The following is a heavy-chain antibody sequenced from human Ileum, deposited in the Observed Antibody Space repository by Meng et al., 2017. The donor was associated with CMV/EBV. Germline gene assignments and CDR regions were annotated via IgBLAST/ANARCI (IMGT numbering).Heavy chain of an antibody. CDR3: ARFGLEAALDS. J-gene: IGHJ4*02. Sequence: VQLVESGGGLVQPGEPLRLSCEASGFSFSTYWMSWVRQGPGKGLEWVANISPDGRNTYYVDSVKGRFTISRDNAKNSLYLQMNSLRAEDTALYYCARFGLEAALDSWGQGTLVTVSS. CDR2: ISPDGRNT. CDR1: GFSFSTYW. D-gene: IGHD6-13*01. V-gene: IGHV3-7*04.